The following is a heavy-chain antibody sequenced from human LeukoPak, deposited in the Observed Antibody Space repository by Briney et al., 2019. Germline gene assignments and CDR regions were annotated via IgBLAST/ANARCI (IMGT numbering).Heavy chain of an antibody. D-gene: IGHD5-18*01. CDR3: ASGYNYGSLDY. CDR2: IYYIGST. CDR1: GGSISSYY. V-gene: IGHV4-59*01. J-gene: IGHJ4*02. Sequence: PSETLSLTCAVSGGSISSYYWSWIRQPPGKGLEWIGYIYYIGSTNYNPSLKSRVTISVDTSKNQFSLKLSSVTAADTAVYYCASGYNYGSLDYWGQGTLVTVSS.